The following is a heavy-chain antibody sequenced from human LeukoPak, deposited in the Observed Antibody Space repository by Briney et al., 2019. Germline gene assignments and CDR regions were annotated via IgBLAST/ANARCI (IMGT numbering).Heavy chain of an antibody. J-gene: IGHJ4*02. Sequence: SETLSLTCTVSGYSISSGYYWGWVRQPPGKGLEWIGNIYHSGSTYYNPSLKSRVTISLDTSKNQFSLKLRSVTAADTAVYYCARGTARLGYFDYWGQGTLVTVSS. V-gene: IGHV4-38-2*02. CDR2: IYHSGST. D-gene: IGHD6-6*01. CDR1: GYSISSGYY. CDR3: ARGTARLGYFDY.